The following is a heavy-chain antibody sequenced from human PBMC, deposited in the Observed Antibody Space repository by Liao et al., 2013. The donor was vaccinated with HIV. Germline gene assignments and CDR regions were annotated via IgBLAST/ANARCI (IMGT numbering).Heavy chain of an antibody. Sequence: QVQLQESGPGLVKPSETLSLTCSVSGVSITSDTYFWAWIRQPPGKGLEWIASMFSGGSTYHNPSLRSRVTISKDTSKNHFSLNLSSVTAADTAVYYCARGGRDFWSGYYNYWGQGTLVTVSS. J-gene: IGHJ4*02. CDR1: GVSITSDTYF. CDR3: ARGGRDFWSGYYNY. V-gene: IGHV4-39*07. D-gene: IGHD3-3*01. CDR2: MFSGGST.